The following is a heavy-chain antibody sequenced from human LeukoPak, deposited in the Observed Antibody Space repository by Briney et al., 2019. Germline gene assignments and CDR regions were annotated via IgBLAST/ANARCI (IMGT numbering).Heavy chain of an antibody. V-gene: IGHV3-23*01. D-gene: IGHD5-18*01. CDR1: GFTFSSYA. Sequence: GGSLRLSCAASGFTFSSYAMSWVRQAPGKGLEWVSAISGSGGSTYYADSVKGRFTISSDNSKNTLYLQMNSLRAEDTAVYYCAKDGYSYGFNWFDPWGQGTLVTVSS. CDR2: ISGSGGST. J-gene: IGHJ5*02. CDR3: AKDGYSYGFNWFDP.